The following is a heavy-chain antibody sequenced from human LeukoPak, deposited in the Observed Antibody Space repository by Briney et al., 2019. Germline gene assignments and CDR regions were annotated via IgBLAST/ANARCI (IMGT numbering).Heavy chain of an antibody. D-gene: IGHD2-2*01. CDR2: ISWDGGST. V-gene: IGHV3-43*01. CDR3: ARRVYCTTTRCYGYFDY. Sequence: GGSLRLSCAASGFTFDDYTMHWVRQAPGKGLEWVSLISWDGGSTYYADSVKVRFTISRDNSKNSLYLQMNSLRAEDTAVYYCARRVYCTTTRCYGYFDYWGQGTLVTVSS. CDR1: GFTFDDYT. J-gene: IGHJ4*02.